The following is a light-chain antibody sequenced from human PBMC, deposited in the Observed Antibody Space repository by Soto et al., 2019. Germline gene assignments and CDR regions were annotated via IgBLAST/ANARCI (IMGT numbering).Light chain of an antibody. J-gene: IGLJ3*02. CDR2: EVS. Sequence: QSALTQPASVSGSPGQSITISCTGTYSDVGGYNRVSWYQHHPGKAPKMLIFEVSTRPSGISDRFSGPKSGDTASLTISGLQAEDEADYYCVSYIESTVTHWVFGGGTKLTVL. CDR3: VSYIESTVTHWV. V-gene: IGLV2-14*01. CDR1: YSDVGGYNR.